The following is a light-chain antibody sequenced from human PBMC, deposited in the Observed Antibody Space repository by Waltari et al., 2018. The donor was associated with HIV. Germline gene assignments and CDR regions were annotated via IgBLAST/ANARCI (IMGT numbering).Light chain of an antibody. Sequence: EQVITQVPANLPVSTGERAGLSCRASQSISSNLSWYQQKPGQVPRLLIYGASTRATCIPARFSGSGSGTEFTLTISSLQSEDFAVYYCQQYNAWTLFGQGTKLEIK. J-gene: IGKJ2*01. CDR1: QSISSN. CDR2: GAS. CDR3: QQYNAWTL. V-gene: IGKV3-15*01.